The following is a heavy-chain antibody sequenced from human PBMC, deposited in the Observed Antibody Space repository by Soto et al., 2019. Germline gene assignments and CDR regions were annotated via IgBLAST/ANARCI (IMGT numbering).Heavy chain of an antibody. Sequence: GGSLRLSCVASGFTFSSSWMTWVRQVPGKGLEWVANIKPDGSEKYYVDSVKGRFTISRDDAKNSLSLQMNSLRAEDTAVYYCARDRTRHPYWGQGTLVTVSS. CDR3: ARDRTRHPY. J-gene: IGHJ4*02. V-gene: IGHV3-7*01. CDR2: IKPDGSEK. CDR1: GFTFSSSW. D-gene: IGHD6-6*01.